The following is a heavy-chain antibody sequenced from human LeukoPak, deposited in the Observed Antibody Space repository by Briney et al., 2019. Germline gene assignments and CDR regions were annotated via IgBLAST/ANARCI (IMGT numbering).Heavy chain of an antibody. CDR2: INHSGST. V-gene: IGHV4-34*01. D-gene: IGHD5-12*01. CDR3: ARGPLRGYTTNVGVGMDV. J-gene: IGHJ6*02. CDR1: GGSFSGYY. Sequence: PSETLSLTCAVYGGSFSGYYWSCIRQPPGKGLEWIGEINHSGSTNCNPSLKSRVTISVDTSKNQFSLKLSSVTAADTAVYYCARGPLRGYTTNVGVGMDVWGQGTTVTVSS.